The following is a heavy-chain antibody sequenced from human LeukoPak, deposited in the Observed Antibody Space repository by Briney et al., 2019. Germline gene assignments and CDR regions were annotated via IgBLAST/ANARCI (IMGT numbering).Heavy chain of an antibody. Sequence: SETLSLTSTVSGGSISSGDYYWSWIRQPPGKGLEWIAYMYYSGSAYYNPSLKSRVTMSADTSKNQLSLKLSSVAAADTAVYYCARPYYYDSRIDPWGQGILVTVSS. CDR3: ARPYYYDSRIDP. D-gene: IGHD3-22*01. J-gene: IGHJ5*02. CDR2: MYYSGSA. CDR1: GGSISSGDYY. V-gene: IGHV4-30-4*01.